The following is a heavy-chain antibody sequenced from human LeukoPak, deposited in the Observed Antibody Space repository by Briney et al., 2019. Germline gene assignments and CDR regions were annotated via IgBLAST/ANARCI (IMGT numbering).Heavy chain of an antibody. Sequence: GGSLRLSCAASGFTFSSYWMSWVRQAPGKGLEWVAVIWYGGSNKYYADSVKGRFTISRDNSKNTLYLQMNSLRAEDTAVYYCARVMSNYLHYYYYYGMDVWGQGTTVTVSS. CDR3: ARVMSNYLHYYYYYGMDV. V-gene: IGHV3-33*08. CDR2: IWYGGSNK. D-gene: IGHD4-11*01. J-gene: IGHJ6*02. CDR1: GFTFSSYW.